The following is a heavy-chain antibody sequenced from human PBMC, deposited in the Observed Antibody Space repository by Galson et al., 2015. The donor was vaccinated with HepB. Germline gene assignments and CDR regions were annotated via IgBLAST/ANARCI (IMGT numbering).Heavy chain of an antibody. Sequence: VKVSCKASGGTFSSYAISWVRQAPGQGLEWMGGIIPIFGTANYAQKFQDRVTITADKSTSTAYMELSSLRSEDTAVYYCARYCSGGSCYRDFQHWGQGTLVTVSS. CDR1: GGTFSSYA. J-gene: IGHJ1*01. CDR2: IIPIFGTA. D-gene: IGHD2-15*01. CDR3: ARYCSGGSCYRDFQH. V-gene: IGHV1-69*06.